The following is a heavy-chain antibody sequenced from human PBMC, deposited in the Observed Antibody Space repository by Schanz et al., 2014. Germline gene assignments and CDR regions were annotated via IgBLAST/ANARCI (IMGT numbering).Heavy chain of an antibody. CDR2: IYHSGNT. Sequence: QLQLQESGPGLVKPSETLSLTCTVSGGSISSSGYYWSWIRQQPGKALEWIGYIYHSGNTYFKPSLQSRLARSVDTSKNQFSLKLSSVTAADTAVYYCARGPDSTSADVTRGRRRYYFDYWGQGTLVTVSS. J-gene: IGHJ4*02. CDR3: ARGPDSTSADVTRGRRRYYFDY. CDR1: GGSISSSGYY. V-gene: IGHV4-31*03. D-gene: IGHD6-13*01.